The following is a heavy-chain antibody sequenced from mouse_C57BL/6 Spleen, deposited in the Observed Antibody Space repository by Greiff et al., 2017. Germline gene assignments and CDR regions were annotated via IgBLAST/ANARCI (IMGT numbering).Heavy chain of an antibody. J-gene: IGHJ1*03. D-gene: IGHD2-3*01. CDR3: ARCGDGYYDYFDV. CDR1: GYTFTSYW. Sequence: VKLQQPGAELVKPGASVKLSCKASGYTFTSYWMHWVKQRPGQGLEWIGMIHPNSGSTNYNEKFKSKATLTVDKSSSTAYMQLSSLTSEDSAVYYCARCGDGYYDYFDVWGTGTTVTVSS. V-gene: IGHV1-64*01. CDR2: IHPNSGST.